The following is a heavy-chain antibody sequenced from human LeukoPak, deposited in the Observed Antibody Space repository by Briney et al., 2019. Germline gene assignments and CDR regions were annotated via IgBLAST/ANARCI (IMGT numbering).Heavy chain of an antibody. CDR2: ITGSGDST. Sequence: GGSLRLSCAASGFIFRNYAMSWVRQAPGKGLEWVSAITGSGDSTYYADSVKGRFTISRDNSKNTLYVEMNTLRAEDTAVYYCAKWRDYDILTGYYVSDFWGQGTLVTVSS. J-gene: IGHJ4*02. CDR1: GFIFRNYA. CDR3: AKWRDYDILTGYYVSDF. V-gene: IGHV3-23*01. D-gene: IGHD3-9*01.